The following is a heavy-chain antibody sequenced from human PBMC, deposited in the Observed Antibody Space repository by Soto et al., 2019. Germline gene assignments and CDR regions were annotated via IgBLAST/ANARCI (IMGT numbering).Heavy chain of an antibody. CDR1: GFTFSSYA. D-gene: IGHD2-2*01. CDR2: IRGSGGNT. CDR3: ARGPSHRGPGIVPAAIRGGYNYFDP. Sequence: EEQLLESGGGLVQPGESLRLSCAASGFTFSSYAMSWVRQAPGKGLEWVSLIRGSGGNTFYADSVKGRFTISRDNSKDTPVLQMNSLRAEDTAVYYCARGPSHRGPGIVPAAIRGGYNYFDPWGQGTLVTVSS. V-gene: IGHV3-23*01. J-gene: IGHJ5*02.